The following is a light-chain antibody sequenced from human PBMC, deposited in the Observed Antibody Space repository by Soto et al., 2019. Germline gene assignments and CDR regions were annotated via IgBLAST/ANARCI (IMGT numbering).Light chain of an antibody. CDR1: RDIGSD. J-gene: IGKJ1*01. V-gene: IGKV1-17*01. CDR3: QQYTGYSQWT. CDR2: AAS. Sequence: QMTQSPSSLSASVGDRITITCRASRDIGSDLSWYQQKPGKAPTLLIYAASTLESGVPSRFGGSGSGTDFSLTISSLQPVDFATYYCQQYTGYSQWTFGPGTKVDIK.